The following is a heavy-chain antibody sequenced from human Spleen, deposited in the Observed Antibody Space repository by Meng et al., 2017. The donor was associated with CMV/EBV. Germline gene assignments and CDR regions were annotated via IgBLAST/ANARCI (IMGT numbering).Heavy chain of an antibody. Sequence: SLHCTVSGGSISSGDFFWSWIRQPPGKALEWIGYISSRGNTFYNAFLKSRVSMSIDTSKNQFSLKLGSVAAADTAVYYCGRGEFFDIWGQGTLVTVSS. CDR3: GRGEFFDI. CDR1: GGSISSGDFF. CDR2: ISSRGNT. J-gene: IGHJ3*02. D-gene: IGHD2/OR15-2a*01. V-gene: IGHV4-30-4*08.